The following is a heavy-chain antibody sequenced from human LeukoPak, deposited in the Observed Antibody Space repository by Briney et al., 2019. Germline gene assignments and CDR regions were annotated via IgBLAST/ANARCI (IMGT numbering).Heavy chain of an antibody. D-gene: IGHD6-13*01. CDR1: GGSISSSSFY. Sequence: SETLSLTCTVSGGSISSSSFYWGWIHQPPGKGLEWIETIYSSGSTYYNPSLKSRVAISVDTSKNQFSLKLSSVTAADTAVYYCARGPSSSRYFDYWGQGTLVTVSS. CDR2: IYSSGST. V-gene: IGHV4-39*01. CDR3: ARGPSSSRYFDY. J-gene: IGHJ4*02.